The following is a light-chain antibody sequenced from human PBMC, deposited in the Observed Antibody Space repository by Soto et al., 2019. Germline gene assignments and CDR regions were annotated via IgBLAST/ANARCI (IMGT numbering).Light chain of an antibody. CDR3: QQYNTWPRT. J-gene: IGKJ1*01. Sequence: EIVMTQSPATLSMSPGERATLSCRASQNIKDNLAWFQQQPGQSPRLLIYGASARATAIPARFSGSGSVTEFTLSISSLQSEDFAVYYCQQYNTWPRTFVQGSKVETK. CDR2: GAS. CDR1: QNIKDN. V-gene: IGKV3-15*01.